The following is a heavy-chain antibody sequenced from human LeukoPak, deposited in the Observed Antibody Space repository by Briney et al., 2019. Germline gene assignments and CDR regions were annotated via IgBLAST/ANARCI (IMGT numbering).Heavy chain of an antibody. CDR3: AKDLSYTSGASDH. V-gene: IGHV3-23*01. D-gene: IGHD6-19*01. J-gene: IGHJ4*02. Sequence: HPGGSLRLSCAASGFTFSAFAMTWVRQAPGKGLEWVSTITDDGYNTYSADSVKGRITFSRDNSKNTLSVQLRSLRAEDTAVYYCAKDLSYTSGASDHWGQGTLVTVSS. CDR1: GFTFSAFA. CDR2: ITDDGYNT.